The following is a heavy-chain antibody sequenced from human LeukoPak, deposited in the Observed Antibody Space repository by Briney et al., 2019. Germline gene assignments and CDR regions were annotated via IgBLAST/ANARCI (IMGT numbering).Heavy chain of an antibody. CDR3: ARDPPYYDILMTSNAFDI. J-gene: IGHJ3*02. V-gene: IGHV3-23*01. CDR2: ISGSGGGT. CDR1: GFTFSSYA. Sequence: GGSLRLSCAASGFTFSSYAMSWVRQAPGKGLEWVSAISGSGGGTYYADSVKGRFTISRDNSKNTLYLQMNSLRAEDTAVYYCARDPPYYDILMTSNAFDIWGQGTMVTVSS. D-gene: IGHD3-9*01.